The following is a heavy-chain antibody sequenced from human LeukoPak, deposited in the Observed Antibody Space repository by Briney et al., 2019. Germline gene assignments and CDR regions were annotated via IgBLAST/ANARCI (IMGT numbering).Heavy chain of an antibody. J-gene: IGHJ6*03. CDR3: ARGFSSGYHYYYYYMDV. Sequence: ASVKVSCKASGYTFTGYYMHWARQAPGQGLEWMGWINPNSGGTNYAQKFQGRVTMTRDTSISTAYMELSRLRSDDTAVYYCARGFSSGYHYYYYYMDVWGKGTTVTVSS. V-gene: IGHV1-2*02. D-gene: IGHD3-22*01. CDR2: INPNSGGT. CDR1: GYTFTGYY.